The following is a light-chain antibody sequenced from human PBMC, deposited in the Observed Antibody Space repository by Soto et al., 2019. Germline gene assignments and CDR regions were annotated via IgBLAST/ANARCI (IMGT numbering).Light chain of an antibody. CDR3: QHYNSYSEA. J-gene: IGKJ1*01. CDR1: QSISRW. CDR2: HAS. Sequence: DIQMTQSPSTLSASVGDRFTITCRAIQSISRWLAWYQQKPGKAPKLLIYHASSLESGVPSRFRGSGSGTEFTLTISSLQPDDFEPYYCQHYNSYSEAFGQGTKVDIK. V-gene: IGKV1-5*01.